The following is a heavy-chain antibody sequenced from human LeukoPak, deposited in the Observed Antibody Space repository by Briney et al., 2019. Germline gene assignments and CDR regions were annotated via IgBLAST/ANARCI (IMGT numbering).Heavy chain of an antibody. Sequence: SETLSLTCTVSGGSISSNSYYWGWIRQPPGKGLEWIGSVYYSGSTYYNPSLKSRVTISVDTSKNQFSLRLRSGTAADTAVYYCARDSSSNTQQINFDYWGQGTLLTVSS. CDR2: VYYSGST. V-gene: IGHV4-39*07. J-gene: IGHJ4*02. D-gene: IGHD6-13*01. CDR1: GGSISSNSYY. CDR3: ARDSSSNTQQINFDY.